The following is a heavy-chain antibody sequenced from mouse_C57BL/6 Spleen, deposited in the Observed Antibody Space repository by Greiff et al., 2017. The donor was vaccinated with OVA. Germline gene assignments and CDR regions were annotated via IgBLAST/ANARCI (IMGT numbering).Heavy chain of an antibody. D-gene: IGHD2-5*01. CDR3: ARGYSKSYFDY. J-gene: IGHJ2*01. V-gene: IGHV1-54*01. CDR2: INPGSGGT. Sequence: VQLQESGAELVRPGTSVKVSCKASGYAFTNYLIEWVKQRPGQGLEWIGVINPGSGGTNYNEKFKGKATLTADKSSSTAYMQLSSLTSEDSAVYFCARGYSKSYFDYWGQGTTLTVSS. CDR1: GYAFTNYL.